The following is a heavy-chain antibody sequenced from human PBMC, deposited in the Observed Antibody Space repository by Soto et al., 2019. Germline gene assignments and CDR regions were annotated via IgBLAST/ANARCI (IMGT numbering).Heavy chain of an antibody. Sequence: GGSLRLSCAASGFTLTTFAMYWVRQPPGKGLEWVARISNDGSDKHHADSVKGRFTISRDLSTNSLFLQMNSLRPDDTAVYYCASVADYWGQGTLVTVSS. CDR3: ASVADY. CDR2: ISNDGSDK. CDR1: GFTLTTFA. V-gene: IGHV3-30*04. J-gene: IGHJ4*02.